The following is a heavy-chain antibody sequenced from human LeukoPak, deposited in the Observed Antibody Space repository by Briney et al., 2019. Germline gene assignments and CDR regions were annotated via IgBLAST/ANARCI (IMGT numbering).Heavy chain of an antibody. J-gene: IGHJ6*03. CDR3: AKGPDSGFYYYMDV. CDR1: GFTFSSYA. D-gene: IGHD1-14*01. CDR2: ISGSGGST. Sequence: GGSLRLSCAASGFTFSSYAMSWVRQAPGKGLEWVSAISGSGGSTYYADSVKGRFTISRDNSKNTLYLQMNSLRAEDTAVYYCAKGPDSGFYYYMDVWGKGTTVTVSS. V-gene: IGHV3-23*01.